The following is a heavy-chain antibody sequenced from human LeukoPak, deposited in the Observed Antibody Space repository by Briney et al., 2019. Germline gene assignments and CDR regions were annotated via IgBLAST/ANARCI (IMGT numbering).Heavy chain of an antibody. D-gene: IGHD3-10*01. V-gene: IGHV1-18*01. J-gene: IGHJ6*03. CDR3: ARVSQVLGDYYYMDV. Sequence: ASVKVSCKASGYTFTSYGISWVRQAPGQGLEWMGWISAYSGNTNYAQKLQGRVTMTTDTSTSTAYMELRSLRSDDTAVYYCARVSQVLGDYYYMDVWGKGTTVTISS. CDR1: GYTFTSYG. CDR2: ISAYSGNT.